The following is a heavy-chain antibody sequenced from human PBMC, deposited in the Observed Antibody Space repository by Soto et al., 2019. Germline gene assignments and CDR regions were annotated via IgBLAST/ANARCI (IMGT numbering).Heavy chain of an antibody. CDR2: INAGNGNT. J-gene: IGHJ4*02. CDR3: VAVDYGDY. D-gene: IGHD6-19*01. V-gene: IGHV1-3*01. CDR1: GYTFTSYA. Sequence: QVQLVQSGAEVKKPGASVKVSCKTSGYTFTSYAVHWARQAPGQRLERMGWINAGNGNTEYSQKFQGRVTFTRDTSASTAHMELSSLRSEDTAVYYCVAVDYGDYWGQGTLVTVSS.